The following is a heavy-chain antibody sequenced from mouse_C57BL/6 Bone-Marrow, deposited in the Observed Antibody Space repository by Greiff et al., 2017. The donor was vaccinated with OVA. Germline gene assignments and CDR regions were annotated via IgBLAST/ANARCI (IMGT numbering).Heavy chain of an antibody. CDR2: ISSGSSTI. V-gene: IGHV5-17*01. CDR1: GFTFSDYG. J-gene: IGHJ2*01. Sequence: EVMLVESGGGLVKPGGSLKLSCAASGFTFSDYGMHWVRQAPEKGLEWVAYISSGSSTIYYADTVKGRFTISRDNAKNTLFLQMTSLRSEDTAMYYCARPNCDYFDYWGQGTTLTVSS. CDR3: ARPNCDYFDY. D-gene: IGHD4-1*01.